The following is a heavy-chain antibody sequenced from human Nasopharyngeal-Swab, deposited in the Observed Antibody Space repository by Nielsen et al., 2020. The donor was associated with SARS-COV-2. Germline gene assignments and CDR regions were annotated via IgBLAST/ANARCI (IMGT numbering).Heavy chain of an antibody. CDR2: INTDGSEA. J-gene: IGHJ6*02. D-gene: IGHD3-9*01. V-gene: IGHV3-74*01. CDR3: TRDQRTFDWPPMDV. Sequence: GESLKISCAASGFTFSSYWMHWVRQAPGKGLVWVSRINTDGSEAGYADSVTGRFTISRDNAKNTLSLQMNSLRAEDTGIYYCTRDQRTFDWPPMDVWGQGTTVPSP. CDR1: GFTFSSYW.